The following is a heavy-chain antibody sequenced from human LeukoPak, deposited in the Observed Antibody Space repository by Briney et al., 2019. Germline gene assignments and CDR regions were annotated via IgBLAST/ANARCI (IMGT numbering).Heavy chain of an antibody. J-gene: IGHJ4*02. Sequence: GRSLRLSCAASGFTFSSYAMHWVRQAPGKGLEWVAVISYDGSNKYYADSVKGRFTISRDNSKNTLYLQMNSLRAEDTAVHYCARSSHYWGQGTLVAVSS. CDR2: ISYDGSNK. D-gene: IGHD6-6*01. V-gene: IGHV3-30*04. CDR1: GFTFSSYA. CDR3: ARSSHY.